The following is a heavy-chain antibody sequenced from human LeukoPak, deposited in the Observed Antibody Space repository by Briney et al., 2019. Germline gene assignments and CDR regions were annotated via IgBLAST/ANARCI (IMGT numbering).Heavy chain of an antibody. CDR3: ARHPINLDYYGLGSYR. CDR2: INHSGST. CDR1: GGSFSGYY. Sequence: PSETLSLTCAVYGGSFSGYYWSWIRQPPGKWLEWVGEINHSGSTNYNPSLKSRVTISVDTSKNQFSLKLSSVTAADTAVYYCARHPINLDYYGLGSYRWGQGTLVTVSS. J-gene: IGHJ4*02. V-gene: IGHV4-34*01. D-gene: IGHD3-10*01.